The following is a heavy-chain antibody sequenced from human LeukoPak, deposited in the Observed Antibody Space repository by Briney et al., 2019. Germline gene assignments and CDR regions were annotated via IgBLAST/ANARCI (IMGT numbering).Heavy chain of an antibody. Sequence: GASVKVSCKASGYTFTGYYMHWVRQAPGQGLEWMGWINPNSGGTNYAQKFQGRVTMTRDTSISTAYMELSRLRSDDTAVYYCARDVLYYYYGMDDWGQGTTVTVSS. CDR1: GYTFTGYY. V-gene: IGHV1-2*02. J-gene: IGHJ6*02. CDR2: INPNSGGT. CDR3: ARDVLYYYYGMDD.